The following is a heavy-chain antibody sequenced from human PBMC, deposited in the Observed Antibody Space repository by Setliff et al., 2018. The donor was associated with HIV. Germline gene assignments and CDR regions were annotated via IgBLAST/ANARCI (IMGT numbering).Heavy chain of an antibody. V-gene: IGHV1-2*02. J-gene: IGHJ3*02. D-gene: IGHD5-12*01. CDR3: ARGRLATGAFDI. CDR1: GYTFIGDY. CDR2: ISPNSGGT. Sequence: ASVKVSCKASGYTFIGDYMHWVRQAPGQGLEWMGWISPNSGGTNFAQKFQCRVTMTRDTSISTAYMELSRLRSDDTAVYYCARGRLATGAFDIWGQGTMVTVSS.